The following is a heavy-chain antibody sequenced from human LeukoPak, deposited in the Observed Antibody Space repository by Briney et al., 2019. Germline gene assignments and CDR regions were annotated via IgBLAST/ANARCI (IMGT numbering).Heavy chain of an antibody. CDR3: ARGLREPGWAYYDFFTGYYRESGWFDP. J-gene: IGHJ5*02. Sequence: ASVKVSCKASGYTFTGYYMHWVRQAPGQGLEWMGLINPNSGGTNYAQKFQGRVTMTRNTSINTAYMELSRMRSDDTAVYYCARGLREPGWAYYDFFTGYYRESGWFDPWGQGTLVTVSS. D-gene: IGHD3-9*01. CDR2: INPNSGGT. V-gene: IGHV1-2*02. CDR1: GYTFTGYY.